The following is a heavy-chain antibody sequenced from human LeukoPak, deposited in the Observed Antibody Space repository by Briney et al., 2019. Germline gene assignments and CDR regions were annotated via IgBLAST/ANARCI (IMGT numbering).Heavy chain of an antibody. CDR2: IKQDGSDK. CDR3: ASDGDYGY. CDR1: GFTFSSYW. D-gene: IGHD4-17*01. J-gene: IGHJ4*02. V-gene: IGHV3-7*01. Sequence: PGGSLRLSCAASGFTFSSYWMSWVRQAPGKGLEWVANIKQDGSDKYYVGSVKGRFTISRDNAKNSLYLQMNSLRAEDTAAYYCASDGDYGYWGQGTLVTVSS.